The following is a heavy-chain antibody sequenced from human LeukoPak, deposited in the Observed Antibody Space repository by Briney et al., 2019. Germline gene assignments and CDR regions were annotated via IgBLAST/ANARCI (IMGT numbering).Heavy chain of an antibody. D-gene: IGHD3-22*01. CDR3: ATLPITMIVMVQVY. CDR2: FDPEDGET. V-gene: IGHV1-24*01. CDR1: GYTLTELS. Sequence: ASVKVSCKVSGYTLTELSMHWVRQAPGKGLEWMGGFDPEDGETIYAQKFQGRVTMTEDTSTDTAYMELSSLRSEDTAVYYCATLPITMIVMVQVYWGQGTLVTVSS. J-gene: IGHJ4*02.